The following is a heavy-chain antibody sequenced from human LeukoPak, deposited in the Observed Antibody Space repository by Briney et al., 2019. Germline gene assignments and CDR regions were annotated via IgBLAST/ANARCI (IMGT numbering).Heavy chain of an antibody. D-gene: IGHD6-13*01. CDR2: IWYDGSNK. V-gene: IGHV3-33*01. J-gene: IGHJ4*02. CDR3: ARSGYSSSWYYFDY. Sequence: PGGSLRLSCAASGLTFSSYGMHWVRQAPGKGLEWVAVIWYDGSNKYYADSVKGRFTISRDNSKNTLYLQMNSLRAEDTAVYYCARSGYSSSWYYFDYWGQGTLVTVSS. CDR1: GLTFSSYG.